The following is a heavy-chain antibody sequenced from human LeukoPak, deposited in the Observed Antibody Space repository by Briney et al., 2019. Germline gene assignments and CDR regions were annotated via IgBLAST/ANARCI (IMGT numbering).Heavy chain of an antibody. J-gene: IGHJ3*02. D-gene: IGHD2-15*01. CDR1: GYTFTDYY. Sequence: ASVKISCKVSGYTFTDYYMHWVQQAPGKGLEWMGLVDPEDGETIYAEKFQGRVTITADTSTDTAYMELSSLRSEDTAVYYCAGRVVVAATDPFDIWGQGTMVTVSS. CDR3: AGRVVVAATDPFDI. CDR2: VDPEDGET. V-gene: IGHV1-69-2*01.